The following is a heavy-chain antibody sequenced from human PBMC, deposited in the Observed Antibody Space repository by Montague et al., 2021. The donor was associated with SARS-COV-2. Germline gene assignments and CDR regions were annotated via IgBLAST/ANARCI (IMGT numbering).Heavy chain of an antibody. Sequence: SETLSLTCAVSGGSFSDYYWSRILRYSGKEVLWIVEKHQSGATNHNKPSKNRATISVDTPNSQLSLRLNSVTAADTAVYYCAGRQGALYRFDNWGQGTLVTVSS. CDR2: KHQSGAT. V-gene: IGHV4-34*04. D-gene: IGHD2-8*01. CDR1: GGSFSDYY. J-gene: IGHJ4*02. CDR3: AGRQGALYRFDN.